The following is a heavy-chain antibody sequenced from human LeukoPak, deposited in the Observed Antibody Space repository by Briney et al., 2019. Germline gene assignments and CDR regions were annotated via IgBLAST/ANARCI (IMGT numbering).Heavy chain of an antibody. CDR1: GGSFSGYY. D-gene: IGHD6-19*01. CDR3: ARRTAVASFDY. V-gene: IGHV4-59*08. J-gene: IGHJ4*02. Sequence: PSETLSLTCAVYGGSFSGYYWSWIRQPPGKGLEWIGYIYYSGSTNYNPPLKSRVTISVDTSKNQFSLKLSSVTAADTAVYYCARRTAVASFDYWGQGTLVTVSS. CDR2: IYYSGST.